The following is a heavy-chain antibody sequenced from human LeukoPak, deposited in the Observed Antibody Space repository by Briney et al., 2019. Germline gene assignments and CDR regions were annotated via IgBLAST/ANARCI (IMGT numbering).Heavy chain of an antibody. CDR2: IWYDGSNK. D-gene: IGHD4-23*01. J-gene: IGHJ6*03. CDR3: AREGTTVVTEYYYYYMDV. CDR1: GFYFSSYG. Sequence: GGSLRLSCAASGFYFSSYGMHWVRQAPGKGLEWVAVIWYDGSNKYYADSVKGRFTISRDNSKNTLYLQMNSLRAEDTAVYYCAREGTTVVTEYYYYYMDVWGKGTTVTVSS. V-gene: IGHV3-33*01.